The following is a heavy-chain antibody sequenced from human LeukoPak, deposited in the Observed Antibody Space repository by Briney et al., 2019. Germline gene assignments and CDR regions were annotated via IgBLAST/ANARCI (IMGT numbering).Heavy chain of an antibody. D-gene: IGHD6-13*01. CDR3: ARPIAGAGMHAFDI. V-gene: IGHV4-34*01. CDR1: GGSFSDYY. Sequence: SETLSLTCAVYGGSFSDYYWSWIRQPPGKGLEWIGEINHSGSINYNPSLKSQVTISVDTSKNQFSLKLSSVTAADTAVYYCARPIAGAGMHAFDIWGQGTMVTVSS. CDR2: INHSGSI. J-gene: IGHJ3*02.